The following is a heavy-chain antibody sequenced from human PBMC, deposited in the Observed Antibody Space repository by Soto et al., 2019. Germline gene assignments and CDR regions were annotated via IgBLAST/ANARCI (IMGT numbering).Heavy chain of an antibody. J-gene: IGHJ5*02. V-gene: IGHV1-24*01. Sequence: QVQLVQSGAEVKKPGASVKVSCKVSGYTLTELSMHWVRQAPGKGREWMGGFDPEDGETIYAQKLQGRVTMTEDTSTDTAYMELSSLRSEDTAVYYCATRLITMVRGVIITRTWFDPWGQGTLVTVSS. CDR1: GYTLTELS. CDR3: ATRLITMVRGVIITRTWFDP. CDR2: FDPEDGET. D-gene: IGHD3-10*01.